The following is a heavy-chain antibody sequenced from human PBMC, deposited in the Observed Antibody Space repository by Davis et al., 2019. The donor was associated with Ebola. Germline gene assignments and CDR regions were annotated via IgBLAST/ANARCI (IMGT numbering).Heavy chain of an antibody. D-gene: IGHD1-26*01. CDR2: INLSSGRT. V-gene: IGHV1-2*02. CDR3: ARDKPSGSYSSDY. Sequence: ASVKVSCKASGYSFTGYYMHWVRQAPGQGLEWMGWINLSSGRTTYVQKFQGRVTMTRDTSVSTAYMELSRLTSGDTAVYYCARDKPSGSYSSDYWGQGTLVTVSS. J-gene: IGHJ4*02. CDR1: GYSFTGYY.